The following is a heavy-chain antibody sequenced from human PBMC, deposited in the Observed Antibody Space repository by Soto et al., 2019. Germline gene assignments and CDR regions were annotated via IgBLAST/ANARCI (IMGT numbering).Heavy chain of an antibody. Sequence: SETLSLTCTVSGGSISSSSYYWGWIRQPPGKGLEWIGSIYYSGSTYYNPSLKSRVTISVDTSKNQFSLKLSSVTAADTAVYYCARTGYSSGWYPDDAFDIWGQGTMVTVSS. J-gene: IGHJ3*02. CDR1: GGSISSSSYY. D-gene: IGHD6-19*01. V-gene: IGHV4-39*01. CDR3: ARTGYSSGWYPDDAFDI. CDR2: IYYSGST.